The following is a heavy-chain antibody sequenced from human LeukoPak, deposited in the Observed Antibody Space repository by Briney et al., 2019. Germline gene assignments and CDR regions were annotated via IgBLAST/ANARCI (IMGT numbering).Heavy chain of an antibody. J-gene: IGHJ3*02. CDR2: ISAYNGNT. CDR1: GYTFTSYG. D-gene: IGHD6-13*01. V-gene: IGHV1-18*01. Sequence: ASVKVSCKTSGYTFTSYGISWVRQAPGQGLEWMGWISAYNGNTNYAQKLQGRVTMTTDTSTSTAYMELRRLRSDHTAVYYCARLRPSSWYAFDIWGQGTMVTVSS. CDR3: ARLRPSSWYAFDI.